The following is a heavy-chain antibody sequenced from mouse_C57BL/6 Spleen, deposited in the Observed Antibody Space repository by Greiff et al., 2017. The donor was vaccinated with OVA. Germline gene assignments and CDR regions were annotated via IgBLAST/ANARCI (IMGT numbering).Heavy chain of an antibody. CDR2: ISSGSSTI. V-gene: IGHV5-17*01. CDR3: AREGTGTGYFDV. Sequence: EVMLVESGGGLVKPGGSLKLSCAASGFTFSDYGMHWVRQAPEKGLEWVAYISSGSSTIYYADTVKGGFTISRDNAKNTLFLQMTSLRSEDTAMYYCAREGTGTGYFDVWGTGTTVTVSS. D-gene: IGHD4-1*01. J-gene: IGHJ1*03. CDR1: GFTFSDYG.